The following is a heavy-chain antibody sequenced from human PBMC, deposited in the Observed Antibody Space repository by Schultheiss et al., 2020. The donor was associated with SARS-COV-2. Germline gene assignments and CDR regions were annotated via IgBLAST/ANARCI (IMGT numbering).Heavy chain of an antibody. D-gene: IGHD3-22*01. Sequence: SETLSLTCTVSGGSISSYYWSWIRQPAGKGLEWIGRIYTSGSTNYNPSLKSRVTISVDTSKNQFSLKLSSVTAADTAVYYCARGGYYDSSGYVGWFDYWGQGTLVTVSS. V-gene: IGHV4-4*07. J-gene: IGHJ4*02. CDR2: IYTSGST. CDR1: GGSISSYY. CDR3: ARGGYYDSSGYVGWFDY.